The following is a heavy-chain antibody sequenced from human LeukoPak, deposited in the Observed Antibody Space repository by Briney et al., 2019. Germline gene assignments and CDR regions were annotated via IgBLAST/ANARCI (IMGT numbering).Heavy chain of an antibody. V-gene: IGHV4-4*02. CDR1: GGSISSSYW. CDR3: ARGLGSYYGYYYYYYGMDV. J-gene: IGHJ6*02. Sequence: SGTLSLTCAVSGGSISSSYWWSWVRQPPGKGLDWIGEVYHTGSTNYNSSLKSRVTISVDTSKNQFSLKLSSVTAADTAVYYCARGLGSYYGYYYYYYGMDVWGQGTTVTVSS. CDR2: VYHTGST. D-gene: IGHD1-26*01.